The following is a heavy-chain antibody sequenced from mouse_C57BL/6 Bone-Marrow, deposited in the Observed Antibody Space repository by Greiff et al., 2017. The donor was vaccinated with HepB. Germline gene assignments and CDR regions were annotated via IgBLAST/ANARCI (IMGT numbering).Heavy chain of an antibody. CDR3: YYYGSSYDY. Sequence: VQLQHSGAELVRPGASVKLSCTASGFNIKDDYMHWVKQRPEQGLEWIGWIDPENGDTEYASKFQGKATITADTSSNTAYLQLSSLTSEDTAVYYCYYYGSSYDYWGQGTTLTVSS. D-gene: IGHD1-1*01. V-gene: IGHV14-4*01. J-gene: IGHJ2*01. CDR2: IDPENGDT. CDR1: GFNIKDDY.